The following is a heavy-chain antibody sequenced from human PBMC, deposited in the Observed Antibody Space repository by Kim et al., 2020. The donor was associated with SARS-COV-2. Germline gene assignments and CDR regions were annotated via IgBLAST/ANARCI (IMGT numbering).Heavy chain of an antibody. J-gene: IGHJ4*02. D-gene: IGHD6-19*01. V-gene: IGHV6-1*01. Sequence: DYEVSVKSRITIHADTSKNQISLQLNSVTPEDTAIYYCVYFGSGQRSADYWGQGTLVTVSS. CDR3: VYFGSGQRSADY.